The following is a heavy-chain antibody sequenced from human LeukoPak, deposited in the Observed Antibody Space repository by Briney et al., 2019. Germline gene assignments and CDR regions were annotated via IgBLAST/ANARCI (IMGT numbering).Heavy chain of an antibody. V-gene: IGHV4-4*07. CDR3: ARGIGGRWAPSHFDY. D-gene: IGHD1-26*01. CDR2: IYSSGST. J-gene: IGHJ4*02. CDR1: GGSISSYY. Sequence: SETLSLTCTVSGGSISSYYWSWVRQPAGKGLEWIGRIYSSGSTNYNPSLKSRVTMSLDTSKNQFSLNLSSVTAADTAVYYCARGIGGRWAPSHFDYWGQGTLVTVSS.